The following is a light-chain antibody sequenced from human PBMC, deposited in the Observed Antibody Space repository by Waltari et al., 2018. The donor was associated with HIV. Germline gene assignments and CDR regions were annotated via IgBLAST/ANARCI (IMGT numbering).Light chain of an antibody. CDR3: QQYGSSPYT. J-gene: IGKJ2*01. CDR1: QSVTSGL. CDR2: GAS. Sequence: IVSTQSPGTLSLSPGDRATLSCRASQSVTSGLLAWYQQKRGQAPRLLTYGASSRAPGIPDRFSGGGSGTDFTLTISRLEPEDFAVYYCQQYGSSPYTFGQGTKLEIK. V-gene: IGKV3-20*01.